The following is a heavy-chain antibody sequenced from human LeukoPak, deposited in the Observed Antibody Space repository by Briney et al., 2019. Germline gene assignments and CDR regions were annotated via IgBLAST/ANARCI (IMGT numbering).Heavy chain of an antibody. D-gene: IGHD3-3*01. CDR3: ASLMLFLDFWSGYYTGRSGAFVI. J-gene: IGHJ3*02. CDR2: IYTSGST. Sequence: PSETLSLTCTVSGGSISSYYWSWSRQPPGKGLKRIGYIYTSGSTNYNPSLKPRVTISVDTYKNPFSLKLCSVTAADPAVYYCASLMLFLDFWSGYYTGRSGAFVIWGQGTMVTVSS. V-gene: IGHV4-4*09. CDR1: GGSISSYY.